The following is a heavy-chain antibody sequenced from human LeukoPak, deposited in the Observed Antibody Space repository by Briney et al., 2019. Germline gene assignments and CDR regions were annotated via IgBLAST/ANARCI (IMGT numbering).Heavy chain of an antibody. CDR1: GGSISRSSYY. D-gene: IGHD3-22*01. CDR3: ARVSGITMIVVVPEDGFDI. Sequence: SETLSLTRTVSGGSISRSSYYWGWIRQPPGKGLEWIGSIYYSGSTYYNPSLKSRVTISVDTSKNQFSLKLSSVTAADTAVYYCARVSGITMIVVVPEDGFDIWGQGTMVTVSS. J-gene: IGHJ3*02. V-gene: IGHV4-39*01. CDR2: IYYSGST.